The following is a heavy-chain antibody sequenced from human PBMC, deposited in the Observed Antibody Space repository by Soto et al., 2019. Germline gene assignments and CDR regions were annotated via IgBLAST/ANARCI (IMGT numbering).Heavy chain of an antibody. CDR2: VYWDDDI. V-gene: IGHV2-5*02. J-gene: IGHJ4*02. CDR1: GFSLSTRGVG. CDR3: ARRPYGDKYYFNY. D-gene: IGHD3-10*01. Sequence: QITLKASGPTLVKPTQILTLTCTFSGFSLSTRGVGVGGIRQPPGKDLEWLALVYWDDDIWYSPSLKSRLTITKDTSKNQVALAMSNMDALDTATYYGARRPYGDKYYFNYCGQGTLFPVSS.